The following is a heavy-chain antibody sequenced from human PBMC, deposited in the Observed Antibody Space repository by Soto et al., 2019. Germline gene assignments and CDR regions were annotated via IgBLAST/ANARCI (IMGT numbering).Heavy chain of an antibody. CDR3: ARRGSGSYSDS. CDR1: GGSISSSSYY. CDR2: IDYSGST. J-gene: IGHJ4*02. V-gene: IGHV4-39*01. D-gene: IGHD3-10*01. Sequence: QLQLQESGPGLVKPSETLSLTCTVSGGSISSSSYYWGWIRQPPGKGLEWIGSIDYSGSTYYTPSRQSRITISVDTSKTQCSVKLSSVTAADTAVYYWARRGSGSYSDSWGQGTLVTVSS.